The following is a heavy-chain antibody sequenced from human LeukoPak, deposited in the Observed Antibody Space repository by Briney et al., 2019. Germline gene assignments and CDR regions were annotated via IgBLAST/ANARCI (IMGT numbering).Heavy chain of an antibody. CDR1: GFTFSSYW. Sequence: PGGSLRLSCAASGFTFSSYWVPWVRQAPGKGLEWVARINSDGSTINHADSVRGRFTISRDNAENTLYLQMSSLRAEDTAIYFCARAAYYRFDYWGQGTLVTVSS. D-gene: IGHD1-26*01. V-gene: IGHV3-74*01. CDR2: INSDGSTI. CDR3: ARAAYYRFDY. J-gene: IGHJ4*02.